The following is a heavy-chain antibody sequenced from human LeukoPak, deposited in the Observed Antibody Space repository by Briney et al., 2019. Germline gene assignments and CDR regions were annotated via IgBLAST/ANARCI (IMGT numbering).Heavy chain of an antibody. CDR2: INPDGTKT. Sequence: GGSLRLSCAASGFAFSLYWMAWVRQAPGKGLEWVANINPDGTKTSYADFVEGRFSISRDNAKNLLYLQMRSLRAGDTAVYYCANSPMILDGHYWGHGTLVTVSS. J-gene: IGHJ4*01. V-gene: IGHV3-7*01. CDR1: GFAFSLYW. CDR3: ANSPMILDGHY. D-gene: IGHD3-22*01.